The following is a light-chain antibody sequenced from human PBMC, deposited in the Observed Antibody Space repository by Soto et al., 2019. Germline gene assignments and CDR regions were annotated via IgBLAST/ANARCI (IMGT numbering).Light chain of an antibody. CDR1: QSVSTN. Sequence: VLTQSPVSLSWSPAERATLYCKASQSVSTNLAWYQVKPGQAPRLLIYGASSRASGVPDRFSGGGSGTDFTLTISRLEPEDFAVYYCQQYNSCPLTFGGGTKVDIK. V-gene: IGKV3-20*01. CDR3: QQYNSCPLT. J-gene: IGKJ4*01. CDR2: GAS.